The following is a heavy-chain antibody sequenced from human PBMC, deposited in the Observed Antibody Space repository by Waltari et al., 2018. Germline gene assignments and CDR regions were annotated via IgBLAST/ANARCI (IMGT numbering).Heavy chain of an antibody. CDR3: AGGYSSYYGMDV. J-gene: IGHJ6*02. CDR1: GFTFNTYT. Sequence: MQLVESGGGVVQPGRSLRLSCAASGFTFNTYTMNWVRQAPGKGLEWGSSSSSTSSDIYYADSVKGRFTISRDNAKSSLYLQLNSLRAEDTAVYYCAGGYSSYYGMDVWGQGTTVTVSS. CDR2: SSSTSSDI. D-gene: IGHD6-13*01. V-gene: IGHV3-21*02.